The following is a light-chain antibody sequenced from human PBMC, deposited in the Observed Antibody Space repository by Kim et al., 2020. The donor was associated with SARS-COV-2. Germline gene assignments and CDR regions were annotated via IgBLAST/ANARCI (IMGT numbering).Light chain of an antibody. CDR2: EVS. Sequence: GHSVPISCTGTSSDVSSYNRVSWYQQPPGTAPKLIIYEVSNRPSGVPDRFSGSKSGNTASLTISGLQAEDEADYYCSSYTTSNTGVFGTGTKVTVL. CDR1: SSDVSSYNR. J-gene: IGLJ1*01. V-gene: IGLV2-18*02. CDR3: SSYTTSNTGV.